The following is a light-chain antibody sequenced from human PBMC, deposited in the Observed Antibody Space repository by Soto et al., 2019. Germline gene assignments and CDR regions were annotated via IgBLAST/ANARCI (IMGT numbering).Light chain of an antibody. Sequence: QSVLTQPASVSGSPGQSITISCTGTSSDVGSYNLVSWYQQHPGKAPKLMIYEGTKRPSGVSNRFSGSKSGNTASLTISGLQAEDEADYYCCSYAGSSTWDVVFGGGTKVTVL. CDR1: SSDVGSYNL. CDR3: CSYAGSSTWDVV. V-gene: IGLV2-23*01. J-gene: IGLJ2*01. CDR2: EGT.